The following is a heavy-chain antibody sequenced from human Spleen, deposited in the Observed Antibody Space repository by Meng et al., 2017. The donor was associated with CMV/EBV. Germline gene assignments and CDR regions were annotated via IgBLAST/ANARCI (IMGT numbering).Heavy chain of an antibody. J-gene: IGHJ6*02. Sequence: GGSLRLSCAASGFTFSNAWMSWVRQAPGKGLEWVGRIKSKTDGGTTDYAAPVKGRFTISRDDSKNTLYLQMNSLKTEDTAVYYCTTGNDRHFRYGMDVWGQGTTVTVSS. CDR2: IKSKTDGGTT. CDR3: TTGNDRHFRYGMDV. CDR1: GFTFSNAW. V-gene: IGHV3-15*01. D-gene: IGHD3-22*01.